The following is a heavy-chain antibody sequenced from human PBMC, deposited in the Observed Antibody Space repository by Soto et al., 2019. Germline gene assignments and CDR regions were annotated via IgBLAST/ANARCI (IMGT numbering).Heavy chain of an antibody. CDR1: GGSISSGGYY. V-gene: IGHV4-31*03. Sequence: SETLSLTCTVSGGSISSGGYYWSWIRQHPGKGLEWIGYIYYSGSTYYNPSLKSRVTISVDTSKNQFSLKLSSVTAADTAVYYCARESPMRIAAAGIDYWGQGTLVTVSS. J-gene: IGHJ4*02. CDR2: IYYSGST. CDR3: ARESPMRIAAAGIDY. D-gene: IGHD6-13*01.